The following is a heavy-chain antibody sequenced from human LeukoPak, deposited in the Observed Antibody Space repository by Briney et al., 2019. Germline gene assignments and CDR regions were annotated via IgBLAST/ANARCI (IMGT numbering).Heavy chain of an antibody. CDR1: GGSINNSSYY. J-gene: IGHJ4*02. D-gene: IGHD1-26*01. CDR2: IYYSGST. Sequence: SETLSLTCTVSGGSINNSSYYWGWIRQAPGKGLEWVGSIYYSGSTYYNPSLKSRLTISVDTSKNQFSLKLTSVTAEDTAVYYCARLSGTYYAGYDYWGQGTLVTVSS. V-gene: IGHV4-39*01. CDR3: ARLSGTYYAGYDY.